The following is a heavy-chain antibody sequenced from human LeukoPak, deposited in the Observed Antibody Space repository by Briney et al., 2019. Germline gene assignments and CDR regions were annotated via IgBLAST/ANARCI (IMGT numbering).Heavy chain of an antibody. CDR1: GYSFTSYW. J-gene: IGHJ4*02. V-gene: IGHV5-51*01. CDR2: IYPGDSDT. D-gene: IGHD3-9*01. Sequence: GESLKISCKGSGYSFTSYWLGWVRQMPGKGLEWMGIIYPGDSDTRYSPSFQGQVTISADKSISTAYLQWSSLKASDTAMYYCARAERYFDWLLSAGPFDYWGQGTLVTASS. CDR3: ARAERYFDWLLSAGPFDY.